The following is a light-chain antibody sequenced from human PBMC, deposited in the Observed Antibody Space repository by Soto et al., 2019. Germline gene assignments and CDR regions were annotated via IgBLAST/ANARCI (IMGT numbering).Light chain of an antibody. J-gene: IGKJ1*01. CDR1: QSGSNNY. V-gene: IGKV3-20*01. Sequence: EIVLTQSPGTLSLSPGERATLSCRASQSGSNNYLAWYQQKPGQAPRLLIYGASNRATGIPDRFSGSGSGTDFTLTISRLETEDFPVYYCQQYGSSGTFGQGTKVEIK. CDR3: QQYGSSGT. CDR2: GAS.